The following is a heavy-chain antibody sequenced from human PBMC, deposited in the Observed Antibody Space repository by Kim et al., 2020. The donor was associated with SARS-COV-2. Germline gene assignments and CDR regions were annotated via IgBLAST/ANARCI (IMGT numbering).Heavy chain of an antibody. CDR3: ARKWAYSSGWYGWFDP. CDR2: IYYSGST. D-gene: IGHD6-19*01. Sequence: SETLSLTCTVSGGSISSSSYYWGWIRQPPGKGLEWIGSIYYSGSTYYNPSLKSRVTISVDTSKNQFSLKLSSVTAADTAVYYCARKWAYSSGWYGWFDPWGQGTLVTVSS. V-gene: IGHV4-39*01. J-gene: IGHJ5*02. CDR1: GGSISSSSYY.